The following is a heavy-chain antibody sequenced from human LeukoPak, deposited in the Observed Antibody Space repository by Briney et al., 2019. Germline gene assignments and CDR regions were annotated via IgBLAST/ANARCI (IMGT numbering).Heavy chain of an antibody. V-gene: IGHV3-30*03. Sequence: GGSLRLSCAASGFTFSSYGMHWVRQAPGKGPEWVAVISYDGSNKYYADSVKGRFTISRDNSKNTLYLQMNSLRAEDTAVYYCASSPYYYDSSGYYGAPSFDYWGQGTLVTVSS. CDR1: GFTFSSYG. J-gene: IGHJ4*02. CDR3: ASSPYYYDSSGYYGAPSFDY. CDR2: ISYDGSNK. D-gene: IGHD3-22*01.